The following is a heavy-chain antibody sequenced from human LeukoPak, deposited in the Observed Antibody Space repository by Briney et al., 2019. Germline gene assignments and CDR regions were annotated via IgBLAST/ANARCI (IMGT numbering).Heavy chain of an antibody. CDR2: VSPPGGGT. Sequence: PGGSLRLSCAASGFTFTTYWMSWVRQAPGKGREWLSGVSPPGGGTYYADSVKGRFTISRDDSKNTLSLQMNSLRVEDTAVYYCARDLAWGAFDYWGQGTLVTVSS. V-gene: IGHV3-23*01. J-gene: IGHJ4*02. D-gene: IGHD7-27*01. CDR1: GFTFTTYW. CDR3: ARDLAWGAFDY.